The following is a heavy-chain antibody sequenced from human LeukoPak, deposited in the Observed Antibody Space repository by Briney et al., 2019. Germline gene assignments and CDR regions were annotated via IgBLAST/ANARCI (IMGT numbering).Heavy chain of an antibody. CDR3: ARVKGPNSSGYSNWFDP. CDR1: GYTFTNYY. D-gene: IGHD3-22*01. Sequence: ASVKVSCKASGYTFTNYYIHWVRQAPGQGLEWMGWISAYNGNTNYAQKLQGRVTMTTDTSTSTAYMELRSLRSDDTAVYYCARVKGPNSSGYSNWFDPWGQGTLVTVSS. CDR2: ISAYNGNT. J-gene: IGHJ5*02. V-gene: IGHV1-18*04.